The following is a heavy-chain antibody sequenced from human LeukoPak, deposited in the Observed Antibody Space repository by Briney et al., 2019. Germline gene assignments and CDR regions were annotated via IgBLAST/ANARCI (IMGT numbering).Heavy chain of an antibody. J-gene: IGHJ4*02. D-gene: IGHD2-2*01. CDR2: INPNSGGA. Sequence: GASVKVSCMASVYTFTAYSIHWVRQAPGQGLEWMGWINPNSGGAKYAQKFQGRVTMTRDTSISTAYMELSRLRSDDTAVYYCARVKPAANWGQGTLVTVSS. V-gene: IGHV1-2*02. CDR3: ARVKPAAN. CDR1: VYTFTAYS.